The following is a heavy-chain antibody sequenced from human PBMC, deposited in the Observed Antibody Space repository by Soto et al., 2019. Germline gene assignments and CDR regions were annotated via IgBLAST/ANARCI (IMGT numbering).Heavy chain of an antibody. CDR2: INPNSGGT. Sequence: QVQLVQSGAEVKKPGASVKVSCKASGYTFTGYYMHWVRQAPGQGLEWMGWINPNSGGTNYAQKFQGRVTMTMDTSTSTAYMELGSVRCEDTAVYFCARGSAALPRGKYYYYSHGMDVCGRGTTVTVSS. D-gene: IGHD6-13*01. CDR1: GYTFTGYY. CDR3: ARGSAALPRGKYYYYSHGMDV. J-gene: IGHJ6*02. V-gene: IGHV1-2*02.